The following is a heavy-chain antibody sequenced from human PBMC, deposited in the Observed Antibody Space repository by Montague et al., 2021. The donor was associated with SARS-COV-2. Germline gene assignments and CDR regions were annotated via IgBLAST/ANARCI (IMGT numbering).Heavy chain of an antibody. D-gene: IGHD2-21*01. CDR1: GGSISSGGYY. J-gene: IGHJ3*02. CDR2: IYYSGST. CDR3: ARAFVVVIAIDAFDI. V-gene: IGHV4-31*03. Sequence: TLSLTCTVSGGSISSGGYYWGWIRQHPGKGLEWIGYIYYSGSTYYNPSLKSRVTISVDTSKNQFSLKLSSVTAADTAVYYCARAFVVVIAIDAFDIWGQGTVVTVSS.